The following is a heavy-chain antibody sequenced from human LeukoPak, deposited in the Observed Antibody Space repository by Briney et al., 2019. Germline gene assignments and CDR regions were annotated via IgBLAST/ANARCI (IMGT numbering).Heavy chain of an antibody. CDR2: IYYSGST. CDR1: GGSISSSSYY. Sequence: SETLSLTCTVSGGSISSSSYYWGWIRQPPGKGLEWIGSIYYSGSTYYNPSLKSRVTISVDTSKNQFSLKLSSVTAADTAVYYCAITEYSSSSTYYYYYMDVWGKGTTVTVSS. V-gene: IGHV4-39*01. J-gene: IGHJ6*03. D-gene: IGHD6-6*01. CDR3: AITEYSSSSTYYYYYMDV.